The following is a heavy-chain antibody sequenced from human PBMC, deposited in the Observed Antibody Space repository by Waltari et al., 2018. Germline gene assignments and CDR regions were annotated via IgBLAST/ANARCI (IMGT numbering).Heavy chain of an antibody. CDR1: GGSVNSREW. Sequence: QVQLQESGPGLVKPSGTLSLICSVSGGSVNSREWWTWVRQPPGKGLEWIGEVYHSGNTNYNPSLKSRVTISVDKTKNQFSLKLTSVTAADTAVYYCVRRGEGTMVYNDAFDFWGQGTMVTVSS. V-gene: IGHV4-4*02. CDR3: VRRGEGTMVYNDAFDF. D-gene: IGHD3-10*01. J-gene: IGHJ3*01. CDR2: VYHSGNT.